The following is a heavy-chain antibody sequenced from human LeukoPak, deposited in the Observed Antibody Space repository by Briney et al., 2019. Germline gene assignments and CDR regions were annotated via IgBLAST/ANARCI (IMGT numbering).Heavy chain of an antibody. CDR1: GFTFSPHA. CDR2: ISSDGSDK. Sequence: GGSLRLSCAASGFTFSPHAMHWVRQAPGKGLKWVAVISSDGSDKYYADSVQGRFTISRDNSKNTLYLQMNSLRPEDTAVYYCAKDQSPYYYYGMDVWGQGTTVTVSS. J-gene: IGHJ6*02. CDR3: AKDQSPYYYYGMDV. V-gene: IGHV3-30-3*01.